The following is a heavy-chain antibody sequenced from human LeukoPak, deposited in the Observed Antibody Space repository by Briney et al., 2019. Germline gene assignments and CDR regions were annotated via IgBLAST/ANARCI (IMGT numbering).Heavy chain of an antibody. CDR2: IKQDGGTR. D-gene: IGHD1-26*01. Sequence: GGSRRLSWAASGFTFTNSWMAWVRQAPGKGLEWVANIKQDGGTRHYADSLRGRFTISRDNPKNSLYLQMNSLRADDTAVYYCARDTVGSLDYWGQGILVTVAS. J-gene: IGHJ4*02. CDR3: ARDTVGSLDY. V-gene: IGHV3-7*01. CDR1: GFTFTNSW.